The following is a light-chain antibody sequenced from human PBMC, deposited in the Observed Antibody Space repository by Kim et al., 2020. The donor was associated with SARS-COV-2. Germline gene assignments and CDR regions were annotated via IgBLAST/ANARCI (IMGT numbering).Light chain of an antibody. Sequence: EPASISCRSSQSLLHTNGNNYLDWYLQRPGQSPQLLISLGSNRASGVPDRISGSGSGTDFTLKISRVEAEEVGVYYCKQGLQSPVTFGGGTKLEIK. CDR2: LGS. J-gene: IGKJ4*01. V-gene: IGKV2-28*01. CDR3: KQGLQSPVT. CDR1: QSLLHTNGNNY.